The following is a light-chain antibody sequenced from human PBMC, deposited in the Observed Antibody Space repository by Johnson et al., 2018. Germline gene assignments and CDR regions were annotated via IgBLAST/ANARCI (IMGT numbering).Light chain of an antibody. CDR1: SSNIGNNY. V-gene: IGLV1-51*02. CDR2: ENN. J-gene: IGLJ1*01. Sequence: QSVLTQPPSVSWAPGQKVTISCSGSSSNIGNNYVSWYQQLPGTAPKLLIYENNKRPSGIPDRFSGSKSGTSATLGITGLQTGDEADYYCGTWDSSLSAGNVFGTATTVTVL. CDR3: GTWDSSLSAGNV.